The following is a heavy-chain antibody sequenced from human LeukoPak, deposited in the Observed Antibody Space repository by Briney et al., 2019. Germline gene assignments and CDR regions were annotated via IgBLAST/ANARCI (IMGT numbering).Heavy chain of an antibody. CDR1: GYSCTGYY. Sequence: RASGKVSCKASGYSCTGYYMHWVRQAPGQGLEWMGWINPNSGGTNYAQKFQGRVTMTRDTSISTAYMELSRLRSDDTAVYYCAVVLRYSVAFDIWGQGAMVTVSS. CDR3: AVVLRYSVAFDI. V-gene: IGHV1-2*02. CDR2: INPNSGGT. D-gene: IGHD3-9*01. J-gene: IGHJ3*02.